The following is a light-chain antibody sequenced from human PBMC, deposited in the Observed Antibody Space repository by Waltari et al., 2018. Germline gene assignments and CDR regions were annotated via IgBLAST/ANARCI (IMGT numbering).Light chain of an antibody. Sequence: DIQMTQSPSSLSASVGDRVTITCRASPSISSYLNWYQQKPGKAPKLLIYAASSLQSGVPSRFSGSVSGTDFTLTISSLQPEDFATYYCQQSYSTSWTFGQGTKVEIK. CDR3: QQSYSTSWT. CDR1: PSISSY. V-gene: IGKV1-39*01. J-gene: IGKJ1*01. CDR2: AAS.